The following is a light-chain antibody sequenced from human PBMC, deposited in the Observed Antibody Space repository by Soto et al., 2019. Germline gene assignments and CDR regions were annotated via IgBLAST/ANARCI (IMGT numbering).Light chain of an antibody. V-gene: IGKV3-11*01. CDR3: QQRSNWLIT. Sequence: EIVLTQSPATLSLSPGEGATLSCMASQSVSSYLAWYQQEPGQAPRLLIYDASNRATGIPARFSGSGSGTDFTLTISSLEPEDFAVYYCQQRSNWLITFGQGTRREIK. CDR2: DAS. CDR1: QSVSSY. J-gene: IGKJ5*01.